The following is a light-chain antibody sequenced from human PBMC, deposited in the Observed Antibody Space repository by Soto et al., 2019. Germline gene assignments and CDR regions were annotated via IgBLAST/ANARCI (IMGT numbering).Light chain of an antibody. CDR3: QQYNSPIT. V-gene: IGKV1-5*01. CDR1: QSISTW. Sequence: DIQMTQSPSTLSASVGDRVIITCRASQSISTWLAWYQQKPGKAPKLLIDDASNLESGVPSRFSGSGSGTEFTLTISSLQPDDFATYYCQQYNSPITFGQGTRLRL. J-gene: IGKJ5*01. CDR2: DAS.